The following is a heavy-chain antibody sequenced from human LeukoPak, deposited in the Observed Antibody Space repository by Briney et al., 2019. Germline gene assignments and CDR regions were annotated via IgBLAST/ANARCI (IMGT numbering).Heavy chain of an antibody. V-gene: IGHV3-7*01. CDR2: IKQDGSEK. CDR3: ARAGPSSSWHQFDY. CDR1: GFTFSSYA. D-gene: IGHD6-13*01. J-gene: IGHJ4*02. Sequence: GGSLRLSCAASGFTFSSYAMHWVRQAPGKGLEWVANIKQDGSEKYYVDSVKGRFTISRDNAKNSLYLQMNSLRAEDTAVYYCARAGPSSSWHQFDYWGQGTLVTVSS.